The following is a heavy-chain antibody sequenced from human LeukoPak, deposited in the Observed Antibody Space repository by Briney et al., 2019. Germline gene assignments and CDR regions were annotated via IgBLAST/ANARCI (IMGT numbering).Heavy chain of an antibody. CDR2: INHSGST. CDR3: ARGPNDYGDYVYGY. D-gene: IGHD4-17*01. CDR1: GGSFSGYY. V-gene: IGHV4-34*01. Sequence: SETLSLTCAVYGGSFSGYYWSWIRQPPGKGLEWIGEINHSGSTSYNPSLKSRVTISVDTSKNQFSLKLSSVTAADTAVYYCARGPNDYGDYVYGYWGQGTLVTVSS. J-gene: IGHJ4*02.